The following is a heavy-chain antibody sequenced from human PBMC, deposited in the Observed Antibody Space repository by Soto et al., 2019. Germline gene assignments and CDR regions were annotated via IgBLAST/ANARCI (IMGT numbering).Heavy chain of an antibody. D-gene: IGHD3-10*01. Sequence: SETLSLTCSVSGGSISSYYWSWIRQPAGKGLEWIGRIYTSGSTNFNPSLKSRVTMSVDTSKNQFSLRLSSVTAADTAVYYCASLGGRISSKYYFDYWGQGILVTVSS. J-gene: IGHJ4*02. V-gene: IGHV4-4*07. CDR2: IYTSGST. CDR1: GGSISSYY. CDR3: ASLGGRISSKYYFDY.